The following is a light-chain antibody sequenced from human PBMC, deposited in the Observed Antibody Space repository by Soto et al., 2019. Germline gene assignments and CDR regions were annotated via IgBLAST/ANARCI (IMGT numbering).Light chain of an antibody. J-gene: IGKJ5*01. CDR2: DAS. Sequence: DIQMTQSPSSLCASVGKRVTITREASQDITNYLNWYQQKPGRAPRLLLYDASSLETGVPSRFSGSGSGTDLTLTISSLQPEDVATYYCQHYDHLPITFGQGTRLEIK. V-gene: IGKV1-33*01. CDR1: QDITNY. CDR3: QHYDHLPIT.